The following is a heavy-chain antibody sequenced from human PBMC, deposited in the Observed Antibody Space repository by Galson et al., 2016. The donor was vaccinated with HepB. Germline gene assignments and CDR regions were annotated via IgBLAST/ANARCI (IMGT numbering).Heavy chain of an antibody. J-gene: IGHJ6*02. V-gene: IGHV3-69-1*01. CDR2: ISFNDHI. CDR1: GFIFSQHG. D-gene: IGHD2-15*01. CDR3: ARGDSVEVATPRGSTHYYYGMDV. Sequence: SLRLSCAASGFIFSQHGMNWVRQVPGKGLEWVSSISFNDHIFYSDSVKGRFTISRDNAKNSLYLQMNSLRAEDTAVYYCARGDSVEVATPRGSTHYYYGMDVWGQGTTVTVSS.